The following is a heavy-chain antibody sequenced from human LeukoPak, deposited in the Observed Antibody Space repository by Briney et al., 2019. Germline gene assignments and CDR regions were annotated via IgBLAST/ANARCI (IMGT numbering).Heavy chain of an antibody. J-gene: IGHJ5*02. CDR3: ARGLVVLMVYAKSWFDP. V-gene: IGHV4-34*01. CDR1: GGSFSGYY. Sequence: RPSETLSLTCAVYGGSFSGYYWSWIRQPPGKGLEWIGEINHSGSTNYNPSLKSRVTISVDTSKNQFSLKLSSVTAADTAVYYCARGLVVLMVYAKSWFDPWGQGTLVTVSS. CDR2: INHSGST. D-gene: IGHD2-8*01.